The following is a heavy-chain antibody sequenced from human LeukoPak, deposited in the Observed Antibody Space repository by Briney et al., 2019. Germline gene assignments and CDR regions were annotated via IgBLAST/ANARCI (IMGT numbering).Heavy chain of an antibody. Sequence: GGSLRLSCAASGFTFSSYAMSWVRQAPGKGLEWVSAISSSGGSTYYADSVKGRFTISRDNSKNTLYLQMNSLRAEDTAVYYCARVGGGWSPLSRYYFDYWGQGTLVTVSS. CDR1: GFTFSSYA. D-gene: IGHD6-19*01. CDR3: ARVGGGWSPLSRYYFDY. CDR2: ISSSGGST. J-gene: IGHJ4*02. V-gene: IGHV3-23*01.